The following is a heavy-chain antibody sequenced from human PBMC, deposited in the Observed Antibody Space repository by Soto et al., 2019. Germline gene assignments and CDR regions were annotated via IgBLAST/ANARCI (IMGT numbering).Heavy chain of an antibody. CDR3: ARERPDGARLDP. J-gene: IGHJ5*02. D-gene: IGHD6-6*01. CDR1: GGSISSGDYY. Sequence: TLSLTCTVSGGSISSGDYYWSWIRQPPGKGLGWIGYIYYSGSTYYSPSLKSRVTMSVDTSKNQFSLKLSSVTAADTAVYYCARERPDGARLDPWGQGTLVTVSS. CDR2: IYYSGST. V-gene: IGHV4-30-4*01.